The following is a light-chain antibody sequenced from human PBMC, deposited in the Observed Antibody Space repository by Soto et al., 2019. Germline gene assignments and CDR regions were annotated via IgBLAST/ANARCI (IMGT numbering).Light chain of an antibody. CDR1: QGINND. J-gene: IGKJ1*01. CDR2: AAS. V-gene: IGKV1-27*01. Sequence: DIQMTQSPSSLSASVGDKVTITCRASQGINNDLAWYQQKPGRAPRLIIYAASTLQSGVPSRFSGSGSGTDFTLTIGSLQPEDVASYYCQKYNSAPQTFGQGTKVDIK. CDR3: QKYNSAPQT.